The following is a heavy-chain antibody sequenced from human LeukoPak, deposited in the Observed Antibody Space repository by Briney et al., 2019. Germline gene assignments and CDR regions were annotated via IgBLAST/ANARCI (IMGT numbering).Heavy chain of an antibody. Sequence: GGSLRLSCAASGFTFSSYGMHWVRQAPGKGLEWVAFIRYDGSNKYYADSVKGRFTISRDNSKNTLYLQMNSLRAEDTAVYYCAISITHYYDSSGKSKPFDYWGQGTLVTVSS. D-gene: IGHD3-22*01. J-gene: IGHJ4*02. CDR2: IRYDGSNK. CDR1: GFTFSSYG. V-gene: IGHV3-30*02. CDR3: AISITHYYDSSGKSKPFDY.